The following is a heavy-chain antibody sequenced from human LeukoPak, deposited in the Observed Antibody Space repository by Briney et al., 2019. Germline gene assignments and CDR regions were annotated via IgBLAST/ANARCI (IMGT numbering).Heavy chain of an antibody. Sequence: GGSLRPSCAASGFSFSDYGMQWVRQAPGKGLEWVAFIRFDGTIKYYADSVKGRFTISRDNSRNTLYLQMNSLRAEDTAVYYCAKDFVIVGNDAFDIWGQGTMVSVSS. J-gene: IGHJ3*02. V-gene: IGHV3-30*02. CDR2: IRFDGTIK. CDR3: AKDFVIVGNDAFDI. CDR1: GFSFSDYG. D-gene: IGHD1-26*01.